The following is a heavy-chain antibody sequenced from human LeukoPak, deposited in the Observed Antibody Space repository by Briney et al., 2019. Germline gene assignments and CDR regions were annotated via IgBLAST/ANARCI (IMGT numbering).Heavy chain of an antibody. CDR3: AKSGFLAAAGTVY. D-gene: IGHD6-13*01. CDR2: IGGGGGST. V-gene: IGHV3-23*01. CDR1: GFTFSSYA. Sequence: GGSLRLSCAASGFTFSSYAMSWVRQAPGKGLEWVSAIGGGGGSTYYADSVKGRFTISRDNSKNTLYLQMNSLRAEDTAVYYCAKSGFLAAAGTVYWGQGTLVTVSS. J-gene: IGHJ4*02.